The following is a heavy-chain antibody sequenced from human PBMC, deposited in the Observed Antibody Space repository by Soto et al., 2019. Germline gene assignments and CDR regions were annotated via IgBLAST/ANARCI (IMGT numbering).Heavy chain of an antibody. D-gene: IGHD3-9*01. CDR2: ISYDGSNK. J-gene: IGHJ5*02. CDR3: ASLTFYDLLTGYVP. Sequence: GGSLRLSCAASGFTCSSYAMHWVRQAPGKGLEWVAVISYDGSNKYYADSVKGRFTISRDNSKNTLYLQMNSLRAEDTAVYYCASLTFYDLLTGYVPWGQGTLVTVSS. V-gene: IGHV3-30-3*01. CDR1: GFTCSSYA.